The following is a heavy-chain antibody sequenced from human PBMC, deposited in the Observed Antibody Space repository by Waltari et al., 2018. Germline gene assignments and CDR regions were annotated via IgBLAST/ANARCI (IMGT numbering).Heavy chain of an antibody. V-gene: IGHV4-31*03. CDR2: IYHSGST. CDR3: AGAAAGTRYYYYGMDV. Sequence: QVQLQESGPGLVKPSQTLSLTCTVSGGSISSGGYYWSWIRQHPGKGLEWIGYIYHSGSTYYNPSLKSRVTISVDRSKNQFSLKLSSVTAADTAVYYCAGAAAGTRYYYYGMDVWGQGTTVTISS. D-gene: IGHD6-13*01. J-gene: IGHJ6*02. CDR1: GGSISSGGYY.